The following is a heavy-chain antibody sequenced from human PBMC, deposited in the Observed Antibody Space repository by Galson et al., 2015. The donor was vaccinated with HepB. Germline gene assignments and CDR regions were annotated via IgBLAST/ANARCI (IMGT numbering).Heavy chain of an antibody. CDR3: AKESPVLNAFDI. V-gene: IGHV3-9*01. CDR1: GFTFDDYA. Sequence: SLRLSCAASGFTFDDYAMHWVRQAPGKGLERVSGISWNSGSIGYADSVKGRFTISRDNAKNSLYLQMNSLRAEDTALYYCAKESPVLNAFDIWGQGTMVTVSS. CDR2: ISWNSGSI. J-gene: IGHJ3*02.